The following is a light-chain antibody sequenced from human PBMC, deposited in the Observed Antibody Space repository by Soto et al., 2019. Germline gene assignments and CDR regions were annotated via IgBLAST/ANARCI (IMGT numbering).Light chain of an antibody. Sequence: EIVLTQSPGTLSLSPGERATLSCRASQSVSSSYLDCYQQKPGQAPRLLIYGASSRATGIPDRFSGSGSGKDFTRTISRLEPEDFALYYCQQYGSSPLYTVGQGTKLEI. J-gene: IGKJ2*01. CDR1: QSVSSSY. V-gene: IGKV3-20*01. CDR3: QQYGSSPLYT. CDR2: GAS.